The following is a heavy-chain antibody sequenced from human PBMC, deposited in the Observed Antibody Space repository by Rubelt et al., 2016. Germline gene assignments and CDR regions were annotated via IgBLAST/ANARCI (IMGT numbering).Heavy chain of an antibody. CDR1: GYTFTSYG. V-gene: IGHV1-18*01. Sequence: QVQLVQSGAEVKKPGASVKVSCKASGYTFTSYGISWVRQAPGQGLEWMGWISAYNGNTNDAQKRQGRGTMTTDTSTSTAYMELRSLGSDDTAVYYCARDVGGNSVLYYFDYWGQGTLVTVSS. J-gene: IGHJ4*02. CDR3: ARDVGGNSVLYYFDY. D-gene: IGHD4-23*01. CDR2: ISAYNGNT.